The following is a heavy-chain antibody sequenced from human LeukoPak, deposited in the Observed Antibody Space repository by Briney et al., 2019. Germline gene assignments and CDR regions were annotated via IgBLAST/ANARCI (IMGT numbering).Heavy chain of an antibody. CDR2: IIPIFGTA. J-gene: IGHJ4*02. CDR1: GGTFSSYA. CDR3: ARVHDSSGSHSYYFDY. D-gene: IGHD3-22*01. V-gene: IGHV1-69*13. Sequence: SVKGSCKASGGTFSSYAISWVRQAPGQGLEWMGGIIPIFGTANYAQKFQGRVTITADESTSTAYMELSSLRSEDTAVYYCARVHDSSGSHSYYFDYWGQGTLVTVSS.